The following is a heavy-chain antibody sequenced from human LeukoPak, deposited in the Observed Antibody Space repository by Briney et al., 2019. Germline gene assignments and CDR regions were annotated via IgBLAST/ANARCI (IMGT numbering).Heavy chain of an antibody. CDR2: IYTSGST. CDR3: ARGRGMVRGVMAPPGLPPRYFDY. D-gene: IGHD3-10*01. CDR1: GGSISSYY. J-gene: IGHJ4*02. Sequence: SETLSLTCTVSGGSISSYYWSWIRQPAGKGLEWIGRIYTSGSTNYNPSLKSRVTMSVGTSKNQFSLKLSSVTAADTAVYYCARGRGMVRGVMAPPGLPPRYFDYWGQGTLVTVSS. V-gene: IGHV4-4*07.